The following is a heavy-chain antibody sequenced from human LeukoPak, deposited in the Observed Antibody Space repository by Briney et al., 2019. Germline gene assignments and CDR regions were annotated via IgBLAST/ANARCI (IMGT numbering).Heavy chain of an antibody. V-gene: IGHV4-61*01. D-gene: IGHD3-22*01. J-gene: IGHJ6*02. CDR3: ARASDSSDYYYYYYGMDV. CDR1: GGSVSSGSYY. CDR2: IYYSGST. Sequence: SETLSLTCTVSGGSVSSGSYYWSWIRQPPGKGLEWIGYIYYSGSTNYNPSLKSRVTISVDTSKNQFSLKLSSVTAADTAVYYCARASDSSDYYYYYYGMDVWGQGTTVTVSS.